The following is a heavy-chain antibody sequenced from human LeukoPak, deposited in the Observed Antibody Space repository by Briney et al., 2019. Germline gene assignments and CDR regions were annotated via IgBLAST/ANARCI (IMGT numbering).Heavy chain of an antibody. Sequence: ASVKVSCKASGGTFSSYAISWVRQAPGQGLEGMGGIIPNSGGTNYAQKFQGRVTMTRDTSISTAYMELRSLRSDDTAVYYCARRGGKNYGDYVVYDKYMDVWGTGTTVTVSS. J-gene: IGHJ6*03. V-gene: IGHV1-2*02. CDR1: GGTFSSYA. CDR3: ARRGGKNYGDYVVYDKYMDV. CDR2: IIPNSGGT. D-gene: IGHD4-17*01.